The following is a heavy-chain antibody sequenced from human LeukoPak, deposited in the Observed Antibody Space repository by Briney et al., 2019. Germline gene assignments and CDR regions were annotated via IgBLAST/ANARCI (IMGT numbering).Heavy chain of an antibody. D-gene: IGHD5-18*01. CDR1: GYTFTAYS. J-gene: IGHJ6*02. CDR3: ARVMHWDKPMARGRGMDV. V-gene: IGHV1-18*04. Sequence: GASVKVSCKASGYTFTAYSIHWVRQAPGQGLEWMGGISPYNGNTNYAQKFQGRVTVTTDAPTSTAYMEVRSLRSDDTALYYCARVMHWDKPMARGRGMDVWGQGTTVTVSS. CDR2: ISPYNGNT.